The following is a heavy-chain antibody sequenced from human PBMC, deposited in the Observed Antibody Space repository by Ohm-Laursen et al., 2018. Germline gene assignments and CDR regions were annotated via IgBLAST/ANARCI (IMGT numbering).Heavy chain of an antibody. Sequence: SLRLSCAAFGFTFEDSAMQWVRQAPGKGLEWVAGISWNSVTLDYADSVKGRFTISRDNAKNTLYLQMNSLRAEDTAVYYCARSGSTMSVGHWGQGTLVTVSS. D-gene: IGHD3-22*01. CDR1: GFTFEDSA. CDR2: ISWNSVTL. CDR3: ARSGSTMSVGH. V-gene: IGHV3-9*01. J-gene: IGHJ1*01.